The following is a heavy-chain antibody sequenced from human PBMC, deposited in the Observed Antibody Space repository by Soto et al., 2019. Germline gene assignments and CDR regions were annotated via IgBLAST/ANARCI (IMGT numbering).Heavy chain of an antibody. D-gene: IGHD1-26*01. V-gene: IGHV3-48*03. Sequence: EVQLVESGGGLVQPGGSLRLSCAASGFTFSSYEMNWVRQAPGKGLEWVSYISSSGSTIYYADSVKGRFTISRDNAKNSLYLQMNSLRAEDTAVYYCARDSGYSGSYNYYYGMDVWGQGTTVTVSS. CDR1: GFTFSSYE. CDR2: ISSSGSTI. CDR3: ARDSGYSGSYNYYYGMDV. J-gene: IGHJ6*02.